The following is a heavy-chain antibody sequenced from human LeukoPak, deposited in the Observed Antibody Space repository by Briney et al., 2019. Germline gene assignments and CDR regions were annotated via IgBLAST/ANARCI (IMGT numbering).Heavy chain of an antibody. CDR3: AKNYYDYTGPYSWVFDY. CDR2: ILASGGTT. V-gene: IGHV3-23*01. Sequence: GGSLRLSCPASGFTFTNFAMSWVRQAPRKGLEWVSGILASGGTTYYADSVKGRFTSSRDNSKNTLYLQMSSLRAEDTAIYYCAKNYYDYTGPYSWVFDYWGQGTLVTVSS. J-gene: IGHJ4*02. CDR1: GFTFTNFA. D-gene: IGHD3-22*01.